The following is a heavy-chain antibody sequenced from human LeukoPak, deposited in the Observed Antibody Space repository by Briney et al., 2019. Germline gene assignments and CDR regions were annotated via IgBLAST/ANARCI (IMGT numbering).Heavy chain of an antibody. CDR3: ATYYAVEGAFDY. CDR2: FDPEDGET. D-gene: IGHD3-10*01. V-gene: IGHV1-24*01. Sequence: ASVKVSCKVSGYTLTELSMHWVRQAPGKGLEWMGGFDPEDGETIYAQKFQGRVTMTEDTSTDTAYMELSSLRSEDTAVYYCATYYAVEGAFDYWGQGTLVTVSS. J-gene: IGHJ4*02. CDR1: GYTLTELS.